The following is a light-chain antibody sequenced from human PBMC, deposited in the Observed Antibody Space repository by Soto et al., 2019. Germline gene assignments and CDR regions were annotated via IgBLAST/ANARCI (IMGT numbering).Light chain of an antibody. CDR1: QSISNNY. J-gene: IGKJ2*01. CDR2: RAS. Sequence: ENVLTQSPDILSLSPGERVTLSCRASQSISNNYLAWYQQKPGQAPRVLIYRASSRATGIQDRFSGSGSGTDFTLTISRLQPEDFALYYCQQYGRSLPTFGRGTKLEIK. V-gene: IGKV3-20*01. CDR3: QQYGRSLPT.